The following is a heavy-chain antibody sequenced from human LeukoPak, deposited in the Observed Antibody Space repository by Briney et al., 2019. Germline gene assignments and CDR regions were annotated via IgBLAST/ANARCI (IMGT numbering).Heavy chain of an antibody. D-gene: IGHD3-10*01. CDR3: ASYGSGTYRYYFDY. V-gene: IGHV3-48*01. CDR1: GFTFSSFG. J-gene: IGHJ4*02. CDR2: ISSSSNTI. Sequence: GGSLRLSCAASGFTFSSFGMNWVRQAPGKGLEWVSYISSSSNTIYYADSVKGRFTISRDNAKNSLYLQMNSLRAEDTAVYYCASYGSGTYRYYFDYWGQGTLVTVSS.